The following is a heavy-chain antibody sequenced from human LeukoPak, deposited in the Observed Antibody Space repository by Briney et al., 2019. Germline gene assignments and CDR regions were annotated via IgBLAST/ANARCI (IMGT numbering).Heavy chain of an antibody. Sequence: GRSLRLSCAASGFTFSSYAMSWVRQAPGKGLEWVSAICGSGGSTYYADSVKGRFTIPRDNSKNTLYLQMNSLRAEDTAVYYCAKAGNYYDSSGYLQSQPCYYMDVWGKGTTVTVSS. V-gene: IGHV3-23*01. CDR1: GFTFSSYA. CDR3: AKAGNYYDSSGYLQSQPCYYMDV. J-gene: IGHJ6*03. CDR2: ICGSGGST. D-gene: IGHD3-22*01.